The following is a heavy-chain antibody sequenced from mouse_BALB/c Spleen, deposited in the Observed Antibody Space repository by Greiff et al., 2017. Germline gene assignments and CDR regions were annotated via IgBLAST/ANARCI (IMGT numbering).Heavy chain of an antibody. CDR1: GYTFSSYW. CDR2: ILPGSGST. D-gene: IGHD1-2*01. J-gene: IGHJ3*01. Sequence: QVQLQQSGAELMKPGASVKISCQAPGYTFSSYWIEWVKQRPGHGLEWIGEILPGSGSTNYNEKFKGKATFTADTSSNTAYMQLSSLTSEDSAVYYCARPTATAWFAYWGQGTLVTVSA. V-gene: IGHV1-9*01. CDR3: ARPTATAWFAY.